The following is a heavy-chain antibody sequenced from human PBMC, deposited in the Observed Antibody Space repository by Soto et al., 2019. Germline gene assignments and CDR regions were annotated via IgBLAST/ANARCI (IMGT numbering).Heavy chain of an antibody. J-gene: IGHJ4*02. CDR1: GFTFSSYR. Sequence: PXGSLRLSCAASGFTFSSYRMNWVRQAPGKGLEWVSSISSSSSCIYYADSVKGRFTISRDNAKNSLYLQMNSLRVEDTAVYYCATDLAGRGLFDHWGQGTLVTVSS. CDR3: ATDLAGRGLFDH. CDR2: ISSSSSCI. V-gene: IGHV3-21*01. D-gene: IGHD3-10*01.